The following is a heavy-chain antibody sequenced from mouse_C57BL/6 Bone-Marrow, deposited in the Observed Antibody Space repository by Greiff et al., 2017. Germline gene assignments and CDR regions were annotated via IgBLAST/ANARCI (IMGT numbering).Heavy chain of an antibody. J-gene: IGHJ1*03. CDR1: GYTFTTYP. CDR2: FHPYNDDT. Sequence: VQLQQSGAELVKPGASVKMSCKASGYTFTTYPIEWMKQNHGKSLEWIGNFHPYNDDTKYNEKFKGKATLTVEKSSSTVYLELSRLTSDDSAVYYCARRYYYGSRDWYFDVWGTGTTVTVSS. V-gene: IGHV1-47*01. D-gene: IGHD1-1*01. CDR3: ARRYYYGSRDWYFDV.